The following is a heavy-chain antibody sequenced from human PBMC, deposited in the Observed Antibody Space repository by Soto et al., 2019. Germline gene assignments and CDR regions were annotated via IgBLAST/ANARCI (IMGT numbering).Heavy chain of an antibody. Sequence: GGSLRLSCAASGFTFSSYAMHWVRQAPGKGREWVAVISYDGSNKYYADSVKGRFTISRDNSKNTLYLQMNSLRAEDTAVYYCARDYDILTGYYRSPSGMDVWGQGTTVTVSS. J-gene: IGHJ6*02. V-gene: IGHV3-30-3*01. CDR3: ARDYDILTGYYRSPSGMDV. CDR2: ISYDGSNK. CDR1: GFTFSSYA. D-gene: IGHD3-9*01.